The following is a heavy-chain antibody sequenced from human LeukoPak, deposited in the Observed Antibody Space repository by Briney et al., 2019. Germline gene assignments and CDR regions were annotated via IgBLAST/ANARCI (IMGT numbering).Heavy chain of an antibody. D-gene: IGHD6-13*01. CDR2: ISANTGKT. V-gene: IGHV1-18*01. CDR1: GYTFATYG. J-gene: IGHJ4*02. CDR3: AKVAGDRMDY. Sequence: ASVNVSCKASGYTFATYGFCWVRQAPGHGLEWMGWISANTGKTDYARKLQGRVTMTTDTSTSTAYMELRSLRPDDTAVYYCAKVAGDRMDYWGQGTLLTVSS.